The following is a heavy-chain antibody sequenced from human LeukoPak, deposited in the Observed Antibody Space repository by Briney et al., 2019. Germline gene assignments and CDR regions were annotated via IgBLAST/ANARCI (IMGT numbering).Heavy chain of an antibody. V-gene: IGHV3-23*01. CDR1: GFIFRTYG. CDR2: ITAGGGNT. Sequence: PGGSLRLSCAASGFIFRTYGMDWVRQAPGKRLESVSGITAGGGNTYYADSLKGRFTISRDDSKYTVFLQMNSLRVEDTAVYYCAKGAYGVGGALDYWGRGSLVTVSS. D-gene: IGHD2-21*01. CDR3: AKGAYGVGGALDY. J-gene: IGHJ4*02.